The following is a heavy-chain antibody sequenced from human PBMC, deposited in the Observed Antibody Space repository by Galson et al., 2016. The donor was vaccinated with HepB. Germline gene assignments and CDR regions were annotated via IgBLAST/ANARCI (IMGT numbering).Heavy chain of an antibody. CDR1: GFTFSSYG. V-gene: IGHV3-33*01. CDR3: ARGPGGNWYFDL. D-gene: IGHD1-14*01. Sequence: SLRLSCAASGFTFSSYGMHWVRQAPGKGLEWVTIIWYDGSNKYYADSVKGRFTISRDNSKNTLYLQMNSLRAEDTAVYYCARGPGGNWYFDLWGRGTLVTVSS. CDR2: IWYDGSNK. J-gene: IGHJ2*01.